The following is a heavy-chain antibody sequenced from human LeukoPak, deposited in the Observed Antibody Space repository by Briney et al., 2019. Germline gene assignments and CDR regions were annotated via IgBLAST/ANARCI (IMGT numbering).Heavy chain of an antibody. CDR3: ARGSAMVNDY. Sequence: PGGSLRLSCAAYGFTFSSYSMNWVRQAPGKGLEWVSSISSSSSYIYYADSVKGRFTISRDNAKNSPYLQMNSLRAEDTAVYYCARGSAMVNDYWGQGTLVTVSS. V-gene: IGHV3-21*01. CDR1: GFTFSSYS. D-gene: IGHD4/OR15-4a*01. CDR2: ISSSSSYI. J-gene: IGHJ4*02.